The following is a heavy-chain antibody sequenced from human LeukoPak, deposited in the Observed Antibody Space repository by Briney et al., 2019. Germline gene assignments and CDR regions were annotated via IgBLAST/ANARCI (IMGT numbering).Heavy chain of an antibody. CDR2: ISSSSGTV. CDR3: ANSIGGSGSYYAFEH. D-gene: IGHD3-10*01. J-gene: IGHJ4*02. Sequence: GGSLKLSCAASGFTFSSYSMNWVRQAPGKGLEWVSYISSSSGTVYYADPVKGRFTISRDNAKNSLYLQMNSPRAEDTAMYYCANSIGGSGSYYAFEHWGQGTLVTVSS. CDR1: GFTFSSYS. V-gene: IGHV3-48*01.